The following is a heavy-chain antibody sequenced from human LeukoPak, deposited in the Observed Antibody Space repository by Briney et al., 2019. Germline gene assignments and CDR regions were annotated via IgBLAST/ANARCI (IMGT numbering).Heavy chain of an antibody. CDR1: GFTFSSYG. CDR3: AKGTDCSSTSCWVALGY. CDR2: ISYDGSNK. V-gene: IGHV3-30*18. D-gene: IGHD2-2*01. J-gene: IGHJ4*02. Sequence: GGSLRLSCAASGFTFSSYGMHWVRQAPGKGLEWVAVISYDGSNKYYADSVKGRFTISRDNSKNTLYLHTNSLTAEETAVYYCAKGTDCSSTSCWVALGYWGQGTLVTVSS.